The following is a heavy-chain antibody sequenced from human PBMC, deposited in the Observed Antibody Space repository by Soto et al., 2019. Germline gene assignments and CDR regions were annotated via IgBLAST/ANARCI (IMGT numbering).Heavy chain of an antibody. J-gene: IGHJ4*02. D-gene: IGHD4-17*01. CDR1: GFTFSSPL. Sequence: EGSLTLSCAASGFTFSSPLMHWVRQAPGKGLVWVSRINSDGTTITYADSVKGRFTISRDNAKNTLDLQMNSLRAEDTAVYYCARGTQTTVTTRLFDCWGQGTLVTVSS. CDR2: INSDGTTI. V-gene: IGHV3-74*01. CDR3: ARGTQTTVTTRLFDC.